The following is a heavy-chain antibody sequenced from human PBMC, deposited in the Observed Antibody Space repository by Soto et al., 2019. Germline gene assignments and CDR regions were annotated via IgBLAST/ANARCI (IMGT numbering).Heavy chain of an antibody. CDR1: GNSFTGYY. Sequence: QVQMVQSGAEVKKPGASVKVSCKASGNSFTGYYVHWVRQAPGQGLEWMGWINPKSGGTKYAQKFQGRVTMTRDTSINTAYMELSSLRSDETAVYFCARDGVVPTMDWGQGTLVTVSS. V-gene: IGHV1-2*02. D-gene: IGHD5-12*01. CDR3: ARDGVVPTMD. J-gene: IGHJ4*02. CDR2: INPKSGGT.